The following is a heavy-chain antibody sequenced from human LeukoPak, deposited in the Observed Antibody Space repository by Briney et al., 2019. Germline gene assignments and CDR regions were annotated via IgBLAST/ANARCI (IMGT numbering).Heavy chain of an antibody. D-gene: IGHD2-15*01. Sequence: SETLSLTCTVSGGSISSSSYYWGWIRQPPGKGLEWIGSIYYSGSTYYNPSLKSRVTISVDTSKNQFSLKLSSVTAADTAVYYCARSAGFVVAGITYYYGMDVWGQGTTVTVSS. CDR3: ARSAGFVVAGITYYYGMDV. CDR1: GGSISSSSYY. CDR2: IYYSGST. J-gene: IGHJ6*02. V-gene: IGHV4-39*01.